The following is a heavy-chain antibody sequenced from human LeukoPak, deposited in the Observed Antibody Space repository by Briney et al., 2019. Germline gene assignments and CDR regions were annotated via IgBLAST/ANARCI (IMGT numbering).Heavy chain of an antibody. J-gene: IGHJ6*03. Sequence: GGSLRLSCAASGFTFSTYGMHWVRQAPGKGLEWVAFLRYDGSNKYYADSVNGRFTISRDNSKNTLYLQMNSLRAEDTAVYYCAKDVVNCGSTSCYFYYYMDVWGKGTTVTVSS. CDR3: AKDVVNCGSTSCYFYYYMDV. CDR2: LRYDGSNK. V-gene: IGHV3-30*02. D-gene: IGHD2-2*01. CDR1: GFTFSTYG.